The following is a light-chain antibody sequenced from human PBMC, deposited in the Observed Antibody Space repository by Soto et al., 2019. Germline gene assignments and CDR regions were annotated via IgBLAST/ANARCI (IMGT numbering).Light chain of an antibody. CDR2: DVT. CDR3: CSYASITTVDG. J-gene: IGLJ1*01. CDR1: SXDVWRYNL. V-gene: IGLV2-23*02. Sequence: QSVLTQPASVSGSPGQSITISYTGTSXDVWRYNLVSWYQHHPGKAPKLIIYDVTQWPSGTSNRFSGSKSGNTASLTIFGLQDEDEVESYCCSYASITTVDGFETATKVTVI.